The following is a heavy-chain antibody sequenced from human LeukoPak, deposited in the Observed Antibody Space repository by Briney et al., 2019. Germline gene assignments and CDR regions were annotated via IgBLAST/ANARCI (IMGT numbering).Heavy chain of an antibody. J-gene: IGHJ4*02. CDR3: AKVVGATTRGYFDY. Sequence: PGGSLRLSCAASGFTFSSYAMSWVRQAPGKGLEWVSTISGSGGSTYYADSVKGRFTISRDNSKNTLYLQMNSLSAEDTAVYYCAKVVGATTRGYFDYWGQGTLVTVSS. V-gene: IGHV3-23*01. CDR2: ISGSGGST. D-gene: IGHD1-26*01. CDR1: GFTFSSYA.